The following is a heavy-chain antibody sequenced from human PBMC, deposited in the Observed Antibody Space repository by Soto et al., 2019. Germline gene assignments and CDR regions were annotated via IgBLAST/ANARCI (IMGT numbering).Heavy chain of an antibody. CDR1: GYTFTSYY. J-gene: IGHJ6*02. Sequence: QVQLVQSGAEVKEPGAAVKVSCTASGYTFTSYYMHWVRQAPGQGLEWMGVINPAAGDTTYAEKLQGRVTTTRNTSTRTVYLDLRNLRSDDTAVYYCARMMGYLLGMDHHYDGMDAWGHGTTVTVAS. V-gene: IGHV1-46*04. CDR3: ARMMGYLLGMDHHYDGMDA. D-gene: IGHD3-16*01. CDR2: INPAAGDT.